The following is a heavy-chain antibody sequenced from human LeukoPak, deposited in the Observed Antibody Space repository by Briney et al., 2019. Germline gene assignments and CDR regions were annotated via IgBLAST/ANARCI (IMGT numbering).Heavy chain of an antibody. CDR3: ARDRWELTY. CDR1: GYTFTDHY. Sequence: ASVKVSCKASGYTFTDHYMYWVRQAPGQGLEWMGWINPNSGGTNSAQNFQGRVTMTRDTSISTAYMELSRLTSDDTAVYYCARDRWELTYWGQGTLVTVSS. J-gene: IGHJ4*02. CDR2: INPNSGGT. V-gene: IGHV1-2*02. D-gene: IGHD4-23*01.